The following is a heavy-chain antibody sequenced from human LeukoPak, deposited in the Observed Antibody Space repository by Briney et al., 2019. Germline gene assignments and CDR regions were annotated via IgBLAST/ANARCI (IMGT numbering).Heavy chain of an antibody. CDR1: GFTFSSYW. Sequence: GGSLRLSCAASGFTFSSYWMNWARQAPGKGLEWVASINHNGNVNYYVDSVKGRFTISRDNAENSLYLQMNSLRAEDTALYYCARKRPNYFDYWGQGTLVTVSS. J-gene: IGHJ4*02. CDR2: INHNGNVN. V-gene: IGHV3-7*01. CDR3: ARKRPNYFDY.